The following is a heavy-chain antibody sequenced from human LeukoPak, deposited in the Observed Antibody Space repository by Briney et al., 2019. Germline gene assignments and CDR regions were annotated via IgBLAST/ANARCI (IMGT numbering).Heavy chain of an antibody. CDR2: FSGSGGST. J-gene: IGHJ4*02. CDR3: AKDVGYCSSTTCYKPFDY. D-gene: IGHD2-2*02. CDR1: GFTFSNYA. Sequence: GGTLRLSCAASGFTFSNYAMSWVRQAPGKGLEWVSAFSGSGGSTYYADSVKGRFTISRDNSKNTLYLQMNSLRAEDTAVYYCAKDVGYCSSTTCYKPFDYWGQGTLVTVSS. V-gene: IGHV3-23*01.